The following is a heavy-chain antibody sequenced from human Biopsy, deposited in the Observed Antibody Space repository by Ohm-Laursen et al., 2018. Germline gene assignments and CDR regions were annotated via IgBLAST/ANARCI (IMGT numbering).Heavy chain of an antibody. CDR3: ARRGSGGRSFDY. Sequence: VTLSLTCTVSGDSINSSYWSWIRQPPGKGLEWIGFISNSGNTNYNPSLKSRVTISVDTSKNQISLKLGSVTVADTAVFYCARRGSGGRSFDYWGQGTLVTVSS. J-gene: IGHJ4*02. V-gene: IGHV4-59*08. CDR1: GDSINSSY. CDR2: ISNSGNT. D-gene: IGHD2-15*01.